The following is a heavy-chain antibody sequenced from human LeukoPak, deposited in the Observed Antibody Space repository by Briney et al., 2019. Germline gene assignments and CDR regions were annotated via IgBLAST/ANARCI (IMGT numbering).Heavy chain of an antibody. CDR1: GFIFRNYA. CDR3: AREGCSGTSCYGVDAFDI. V-gene: IGHV3-33*08. D-gene: IGHD2-15*01. CDR2: IWYDGSNK. Sequence: GRSLRLSCAASGFIFRNYAMHWARQAPGKGLEWVAFIWYDGSNKYYADSVKGRFTISRDNSKNTLYLQMNSLRVEDTAVYYCAREGCSGTSCYGVDAFDIWGQGTKVTVSS. J-gene: IGHJ3*02.